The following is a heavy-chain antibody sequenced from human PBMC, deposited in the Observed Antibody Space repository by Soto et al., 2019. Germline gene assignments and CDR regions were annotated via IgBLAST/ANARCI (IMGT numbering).Heavy chain of an antibody. CDR1: GFTFSDYY. CDR3: ARDHDGDSNSYYGMDV. J-gene: IGHJ6*02. Sequence: GGSLRLSCAASGFTFSDYYMSWIRQAPGKGLEWVSYISSSGSTIYYADSVKGRFTISRDNAKNSLYLQMNSLRAEVTAVDYCARDHDGDSNSYYGMDVWGQGTTVTVSS. CDR2: ISSSGSTI. V-gene: IGHV3-11*01. D-gene: IGHD4-17*01.